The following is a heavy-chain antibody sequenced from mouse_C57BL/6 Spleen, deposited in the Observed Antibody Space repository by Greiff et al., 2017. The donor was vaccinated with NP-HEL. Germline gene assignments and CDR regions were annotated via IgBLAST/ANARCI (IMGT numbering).Heavy chain of an antibody. CDR1: GYAFSSSW. J-gene: IGHJ3*01. CDR2: IYPGDGDT. D-gene: IGHD3-2*02. Sequence: QVQLQQSGPELVKPGASVKISCKASGYAFSSSWMNWVKQRPGKGLEWIGRIYPGDGDTNYNGKFKGKATLTADKSSSTAYMQLSSLTSEDSAVYFCARGTAQATPFAYWGQGTLVTVSA. V-gene: IGHV1-82*01. CDR3: ARGTAQATPFAY.